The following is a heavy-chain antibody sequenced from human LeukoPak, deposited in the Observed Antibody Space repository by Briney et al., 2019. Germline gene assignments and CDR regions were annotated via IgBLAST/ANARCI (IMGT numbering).Heavy chain of an antibody. Sequence: PGGSLRLSCAASGFTFSSYWMSRVRQAPGKGLEWVANIKQDGSEKYYVDSVKGRFTISRDNAKNTLYLQMNSLRAEDTAVYYCARGRSGYYNYMDVWGKGTTVTVSS. CDR2: IKQDGSEK. CDR1: GFTFSSYW. V-gene: IGHV3-7*01. D-gene: IGHD3-3*01. CDR3: ARGRSGYYNYMDV. J-gene: IGHJ6*03.